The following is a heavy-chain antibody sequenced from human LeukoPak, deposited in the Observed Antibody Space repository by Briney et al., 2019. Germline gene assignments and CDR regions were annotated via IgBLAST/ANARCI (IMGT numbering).Heavy chain of an antibody. CDR1: GGSISSYY. J-gene: IGHJ3*02. CDR2: IYYSGST. Sequence: SETLSLTCTVSGGSISSYYWSWIRQPPGKGLERIGYIYYSGSTNSNPSLKSRVTISVDTSKNQFSLKVRSVTAADTAVYYCASTSNYAFNIWGQGTMVTVSS. V-gene: IGHV4-59*08. CDR3: ASTSNYAFNI. D-gene: IGHD5-24*01.